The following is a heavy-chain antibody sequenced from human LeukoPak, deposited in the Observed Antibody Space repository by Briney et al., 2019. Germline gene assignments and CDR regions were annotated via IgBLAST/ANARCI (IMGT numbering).Heavy chain of an antibody. CDR1: GFTVSRNY. J-gene: IGHJ4*02. CDR2: LYSGGAT. D-gene: IGHD5-18*01. V-gene: IGHV3-66*01. CDR3: ARSDTTLVGYFDY. Sequence: GGSLRLSCAASGFTVSRNYRSWVRQAPGKGLEWVSVLYSGGATYYVDSVRGRFTISRDDSKNTLYLQMNSLRAEDTAVYYCARSDTTLVGYFDYWGQGTLVTVSS.